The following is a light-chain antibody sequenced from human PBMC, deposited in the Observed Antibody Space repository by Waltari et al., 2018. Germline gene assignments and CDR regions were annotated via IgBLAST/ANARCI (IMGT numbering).Light chain of an antibody. Sequence: AIRMTQSPSSLYASTGDRVTITCRASQGISSYLGWYQQKPGKAPKLLIYAGSTLQSGVPSRFSGSGFGTDFTLTITCLQSEDFATYYCQQYYAYPGTFGQGTKVEI. CDR2: AGS. CDR1: QGISSY. J-gene: IGKJ1*01. CDR3: QQYYAYPGT. V-gene: IGKV1-8*01.